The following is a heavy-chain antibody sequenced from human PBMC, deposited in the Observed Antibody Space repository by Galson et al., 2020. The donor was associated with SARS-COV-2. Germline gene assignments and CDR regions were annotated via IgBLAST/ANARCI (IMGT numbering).Heavy chain of an antibody. CDR1: GFSLSTSGMR. J-gene: IGHJ3*02. Sequence: SGPTLVKPTQTLTLTCTFSGFSLSTSGMRVSWIRQPPGKALEWLARIDWDDDTFYSTSLKTRLTISKDTSKNQVVLTMTNMDPVDTATYYCARSYYDILTGYLAAFDIWGQGTMVTVSS. V-gene: IGHV2-70*04. CDR2: IDWDDDT. D-gene: IGHD3-9*01. CDR3: ARSYYDILTGYLAAFDI.